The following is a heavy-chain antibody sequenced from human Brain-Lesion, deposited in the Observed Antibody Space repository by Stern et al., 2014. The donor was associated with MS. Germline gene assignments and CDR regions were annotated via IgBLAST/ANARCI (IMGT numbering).Heavy chain of an antibody. J-gene: IGHJ5*01. CDR3: ARGERWFDS. V-gene: IGHV3-74*02. CDR1: GFTFSNYW. CDR2: VNNDGRRT. D-gene: IGHD3-10*01. Sequence: EVQLVESGGGLVQPGGSLRLSCAASGFTFSNYWMHWVRQAPGKGLVWVSRVNNDGRRTSYADSVKGRFTISRDNAKNTLYLQMNSLRVEDTAIYYCARGERWFDSWGQGTLVTVSS.